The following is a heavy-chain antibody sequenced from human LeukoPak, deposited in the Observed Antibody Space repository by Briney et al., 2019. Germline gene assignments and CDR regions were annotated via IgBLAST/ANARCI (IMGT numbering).Heavy chain of an antibody. CDR2: INPNSGGT. CDR1: GYTFNGYY. J-gene: IGHJ6*03. V-gene: IGHV1-2*02. CDR3: ARALVPAARSIRLYYYYYMDV. Sequence: GASVKVSCKASGYTFNGYYIHWVRQAPGQGLEWMGWINPNSGGTNYAQKFQGRVTMTRDTSISTAYMELSRLRSDDTAVYYCARALVPAARSIRLYYYYYMDVWGKGTTVTVSS. D-gene: IGHD2-2*01.